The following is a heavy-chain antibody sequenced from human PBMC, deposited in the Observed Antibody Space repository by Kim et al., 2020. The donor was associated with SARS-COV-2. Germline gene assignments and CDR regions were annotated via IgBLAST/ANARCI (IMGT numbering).Heavy chain of an antibody. CDR3: AKRDEGEMLDYGMDV. CDR1: GFTFSSYP. Sequence: GGSLRLSCAASGFTFSSYPMTWVRQAPGKGLEWVSSISSSDGRTYYADSVKGRFTISRDNSKNTLYLQMHSLRAEDTAVYYCAKRDEGEMLDYGMDVWGQGTTVTVSS. CDR2: ISSSDGRT. V-gene: IGHV3-23*01. D-gene: IGHD3-16*01. J-gene: IGHJ6*02.